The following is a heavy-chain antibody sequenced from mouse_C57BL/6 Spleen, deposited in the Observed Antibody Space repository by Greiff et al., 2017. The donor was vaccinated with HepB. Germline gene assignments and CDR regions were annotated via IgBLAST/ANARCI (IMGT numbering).Heavy chain of an antibody. CDR1: GFNIKDYY. V-gene: IGHV14-2*01. D-gene: IGHD1-1*01. J-gene: IGHJ2*01. Sequence: EVKLQESGAELVKPGASVKLSCTASGFNIKDYYMHWVKQRTEQGLEWIGRIDPEDGETKYAPKFQGKATITADTSSNTAYLQLSSLTSEDTAVYYCGFITTVVAWGQGTTLTVSS. CDR3: GFITTVVA. CDR2: IDPEDGET.